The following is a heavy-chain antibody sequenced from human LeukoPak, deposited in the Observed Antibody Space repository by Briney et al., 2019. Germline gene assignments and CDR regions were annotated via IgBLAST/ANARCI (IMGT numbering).Heavy chain of an antibody. CDR2: ISAYNGNT. V-gene: IGHV1-18*01. Sequence: ASVKVSCKASGYTFTSYGISWARQAPGQGLEWMGWISAYNGNTNYAQKLQGRVTMTTDTSTSTAYMELRSLISDDTGVYYCARGQTNRLLWVGELVSNINPFDYWGQGTLVTVSS. J-gene: IGHJ4*02. CDR3: ARGQTNRLLWVGELVSNINPFDY. D-gene: IGHD3-10*01. CDR1: GYTFTSYG.